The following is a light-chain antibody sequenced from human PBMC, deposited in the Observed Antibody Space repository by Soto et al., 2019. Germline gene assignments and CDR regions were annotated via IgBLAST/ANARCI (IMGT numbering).Light chain of an antibody. CDR3: QQYNSYPWT. V-gene: IGKV1-5*01. J-gene: IGKJ1*01. CDR2: DAS. CDR1: QSISSW. Sequence: DIQMTQSLATLSASAGDRVTITCRASQSISSWLAWYQQKPGKAPKLLIYDASSLESGVPSRFSGSGSGTEFTLTISSLQPDDFATYYCQQYNSYPWTFGQGTKVEIK.